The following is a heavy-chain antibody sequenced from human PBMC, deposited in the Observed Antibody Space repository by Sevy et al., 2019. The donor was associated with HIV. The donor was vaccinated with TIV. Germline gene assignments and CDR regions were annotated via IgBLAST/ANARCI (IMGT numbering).Heavy chain of an antibody. V-gene: IGHV4-59*01. D-gene: IGHD1-20*01. J-gene: IGHJ4*02. CDR2: IYYSGTT. CDR3: ARVGFNWNDVDY. CDR1: GASMNIYY. Sequence: SETLSLTCTVSGASMNIYYWSWIRQPPGKGLEWMGYIYYSGTTNYNPSLKSRLTTSLDTSKNQFALKLSSVTAADTAVYYCARVGFNWNDVDYWGQGTLVTVSS.